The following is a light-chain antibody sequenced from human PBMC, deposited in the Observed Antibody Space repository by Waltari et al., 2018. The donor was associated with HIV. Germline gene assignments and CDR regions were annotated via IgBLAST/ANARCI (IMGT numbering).Light chain of an antibody. Sequence: EIVMTQSPATLSVSPGERATLSCRASQSVSRNLAWYQQKPGQAPRLLIYGASTRATGIPARFSGSGSGTEFTLTISSLQSEDFAVCYCQQYNNWPLTFGGGTKVEIK. CDR3: QQYNNWPLT. V-gene: IGKV3D-15*01. CDR2: GAS. J-gene: IGKJ4*01. CDR1: QSVSRN.